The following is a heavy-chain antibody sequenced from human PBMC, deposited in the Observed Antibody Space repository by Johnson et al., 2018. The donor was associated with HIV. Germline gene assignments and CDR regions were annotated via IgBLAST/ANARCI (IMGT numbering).Heavy chain of an antibody. CDR3: AKDIAVAGTTDRFDAFDI. J-gene: IGHJ3*02. V-gene: IGHV3-20*04. Sequence: VQLVESGGGVVRPGGSLRLSCAASEFTFDDYGMSWVRQGPGKGLEWVSSIHWNSGSTRYADSVKGQFSISRDNAKNSLYLQMNSLRAEDTALYYCAKDIAVAGTTDRFDAFDIWGQGTMVTVSS. D-gene: IGHD6-19*01. CDR2: IHWNSGST. CDR1: EFTFDDYG.